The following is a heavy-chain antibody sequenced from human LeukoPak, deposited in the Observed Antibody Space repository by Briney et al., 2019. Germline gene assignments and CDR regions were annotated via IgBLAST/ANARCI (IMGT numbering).Heavy chain of an antibody. CDR2: IWQRGGN. D-gene: IGHD4-17*01. V-gene: IGHV4-38-2*02. CDR1: GYSISTGYY. J-gene: IGHJ4*02. Sequence: SETLSLTCAVSGYSISTGYYWGWIRQPPGNGLEWIGNIWQRGGNYYNPCLKSRVTISLDTSKNQFSLRLTSVTAADTAVYYRARDPSSTGYYWGQGILVIVSS. CDR3: ARDPSSTGYY.